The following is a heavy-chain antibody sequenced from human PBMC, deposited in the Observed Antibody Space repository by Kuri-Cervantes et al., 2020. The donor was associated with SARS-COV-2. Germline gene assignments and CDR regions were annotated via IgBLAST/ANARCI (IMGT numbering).Heavy chain of an antibody. V-gene: IGHV3-23*01. CDR3: AKRYCSIGSCWSPLGNWFGP. CDR2: ITGSGVTS. CDR1: GFTFSSYA. D-gene: IGHD2-15*01. J-gene: IGHJ5*02. Sequence: GESLKISCAASGFTFSSYAMSWVRQAPGKGPEWVSSITGSGVTSYYADSVKGRFTISRDNSKNTLYLQMNSLRAEDTAVYYCAKRYCSIGSCWSPLGNWFGPWGQGTLVTVSS.